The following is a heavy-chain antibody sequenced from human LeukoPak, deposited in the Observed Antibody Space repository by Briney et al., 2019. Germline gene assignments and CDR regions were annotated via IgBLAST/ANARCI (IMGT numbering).Heavy chain of an antibody. CDR3: AREAYCGADCYSGFDY. CDR2: IRYDGSNK. V-gene: IGHV3-30*02. D-gene: IGHD2-21*02. Sequence: PGGSLRLSCAASGFTFSSYGMHWVRQAPGKGLEWVAFIRYDGSNKYYADSVKGRFTISRDNSKNTLYLQMNSLRAEDTAVYYCAREAYCGADCYSGFDYWGQGTLVTVSS. J-gene: IGHJ4*02. CDR1: GFTFSSYG.